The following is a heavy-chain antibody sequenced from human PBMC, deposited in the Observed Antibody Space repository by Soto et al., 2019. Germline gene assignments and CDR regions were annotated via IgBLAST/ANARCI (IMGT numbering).Heavy chain of an antibody. CDR2: IKQDGSEK. J-gene: IGHJ5*02. Sequence: EVQLVESGGGLVKPGGSLRLSCAASGFTFSSYWMSWVRQAPGKGLEWVANIKQDGSEKYYVDSVKGRFTISRDNAKNSLYLQMNSLRAEDTAVYYCARDSSSSWYNWFDPWGQGTLVTVSS. D-gene: IGHD6-13*01. CDR1: GFTFSSYW. CDR3: ARDSSSSWYNWFDP. V-gene: IGHV3-7*01.